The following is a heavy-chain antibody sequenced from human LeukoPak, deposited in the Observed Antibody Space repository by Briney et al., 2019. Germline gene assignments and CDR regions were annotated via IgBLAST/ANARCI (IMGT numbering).Heavy chain of an antibody. Sequence: ASVKVSCKASGYTFTSYYMHWVRQGPGQGLEWMGVINPRDGSTTYAQNFQGRVTMTRDTSTSTVYMELSSLRSEDTAVYYCAKGDIDYWGQGTLVTVSS. CDR3: AKGDIDY. J-gene: IGHJ4*02. CDR2: INPRDGST. V-gene: IGHV1-46*01. D-gene: IGHD2-15*01. CDR1: GYTFTSYY.